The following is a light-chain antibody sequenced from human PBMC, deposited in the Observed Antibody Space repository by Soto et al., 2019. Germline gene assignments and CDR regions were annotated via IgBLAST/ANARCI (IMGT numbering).Light chain of an antibody. J-gene: IGLJ2*01. V-gene: IGLV1-40*01. CDR3: QSYDNSLLAYV. CDR1: SSNIGAGFD. CDR2: AND. Sequence: QSVLTQPPSVSGAPGQRLTISCAGTSSNIGAGFDVHWYQQLPATAPKLLIYANDDRPSGVPDRFSGSTSGTSASLAITGLQADDAADYCCQSYDNSLLAYVFGGGTKLTVL.